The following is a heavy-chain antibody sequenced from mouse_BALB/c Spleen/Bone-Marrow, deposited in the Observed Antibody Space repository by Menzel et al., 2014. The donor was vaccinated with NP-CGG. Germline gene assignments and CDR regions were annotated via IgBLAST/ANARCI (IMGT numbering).Heavy chain of an antibody. J-gene: IGHJ4*01. CDR1: GYTFTNYW. Sequence: VKLMESGAELVRPGASVKLSCKASGYTFTNYWINWVKQRPGQGLEWIGNIYPSDSYTNYNQKFKGKATLTADKSSSTAYMQLSSLTSDDSAVYFCARDGDYDEGYAMDYWGQGTSVTVSS. V-gene: IGHV1-69*02. CDR2: IYPSDSYT. D-gene: IGHD2-4*01. CDR3: ARDGDYDEGYAMDY.